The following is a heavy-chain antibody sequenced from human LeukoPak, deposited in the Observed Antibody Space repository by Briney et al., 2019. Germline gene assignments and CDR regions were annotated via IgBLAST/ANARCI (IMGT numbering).Heavy chain of an antibody. Sequence: PGGSLKLSCAASGFTLSNYWMHWVRKGPGKGLVWVSRVSNDGSSTAYADSVRGRFTISRDNAKNTLYLQMNSLRAEDTAVYYCVGAAADTTPRPWGQGTLVTVSS. V-gene: IGHV3-74*01. D-gene: IGHD6-13*01. CDR3: VGAAADTTPRP. CDR2: VSNDGSST. CDR1: GFTLSNYW. J-gene: IGHJ4*02.